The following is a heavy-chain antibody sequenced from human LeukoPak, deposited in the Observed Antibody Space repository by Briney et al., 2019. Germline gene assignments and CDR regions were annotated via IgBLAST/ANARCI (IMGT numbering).Heavy chain of an antibody. V-gene: IGHV3-30-3*01. Sequence: PGRSLRLSCAASGFTFSSYAMHWVRQAPGKGLEWVAVISYDGSNKYYADSVKGRFTISRDNSKNTLYLQMNSLRAEDTAVYYCAREFIATYYYDSSGYYFGYWGQGTLVTVSS. J-gene: IGHJ4*02. CDR3: AREFIATYYYDSSGYYFGY. CDR2: ISYDGSNK. D-gene: IGHD3-22*01. CDR1: GFTFSSYA.